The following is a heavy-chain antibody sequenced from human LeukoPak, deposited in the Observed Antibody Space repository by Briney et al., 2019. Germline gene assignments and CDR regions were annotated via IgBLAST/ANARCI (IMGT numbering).Heavy chain of an antibody. Sequence: GGSLRLSCAASGFTLSSYSMNWVRQAPGKGLEWVSYISSSGSSVYYADSVKGRFTISRDNAKNSLHLQMNSLRDEDTAVYYCARESQGDHVDYWGQGTLLTVSS. CDR3: ARESQGDHVDY. J-gene: IGHJ4*02. V-gene: IGHV3-48*02. D-gene: IGHD2-21*02. CDR2: ISSSGSSV. CDR1: GFTLSSYS.